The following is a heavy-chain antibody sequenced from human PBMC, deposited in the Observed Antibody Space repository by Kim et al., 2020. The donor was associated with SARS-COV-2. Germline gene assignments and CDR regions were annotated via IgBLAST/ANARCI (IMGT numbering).Heavy chain of an antibody. J-gene: IGHJ4*02. CDR3: ARTNSGSYYYFDY. CDR1: GFTFSSYS. D-gene: IGHD1-26*01. V-gene: IGHV3-21*01. CDR2: ISSSSSYI. Sequence: VGSLRLSCAASGFTFSSYSMNWVRQAPGKGLEWVSSISSSSSYIYYADSVKGRFTISRDNAKNSLYLQMNSLRAEDTAVYYCARTNSGSYYYFDYWGQGTLVTVSS.